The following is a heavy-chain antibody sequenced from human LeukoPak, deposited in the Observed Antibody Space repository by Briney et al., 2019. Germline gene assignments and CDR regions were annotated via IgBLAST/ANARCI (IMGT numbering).Heavy chain of an antibody. V-gene: IGHV3-30*04. Sequence: GGSLRLSCAASGFTFSSYAMHWVRQAPGKGLEWVAVISYDGSNKYCADSVKGRFTISRDNSKNTLYLQMNSLRAEDTAVYYCAKDWLELGYWGQGTLVTVSS. D-gene: IGHD1-7*01. CDR1: GFTFSSYA. CDR2: ISYDGSNK. CDR3: AKDWLELGY. J-gene: IGHJ4*02.